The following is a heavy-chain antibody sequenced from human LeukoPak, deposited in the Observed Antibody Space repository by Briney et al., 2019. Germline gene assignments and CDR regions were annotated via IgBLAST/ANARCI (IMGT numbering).Heavy chain of an antibody. V-gene: IGHV5-51*01. D-gene: IGHD3-22*01. J-gene: IGHJ3*02. CDR2: IYPDDSET. CDR1: GYRFTTDY. Sequence: GESLKISCKASGYRFTTDYIGWVRQMPGKGLEWMGIIYPDDSETNYSPSFQGQVSMSVDKSVTTAYLQWSSLKASDTAIYYCARQAYGSHFDAFDIWGQGTMVTVSS. CDR3: ARQAYGSHFDAFDI.